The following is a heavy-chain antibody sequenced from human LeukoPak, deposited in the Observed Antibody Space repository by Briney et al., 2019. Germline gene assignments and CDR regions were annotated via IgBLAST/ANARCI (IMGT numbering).Heavy chain of an antibody. CDR3: ARVLETVAGTFDY. D-gene: IGHD6-19*01. CDR2: IIPILGIA. CDR1: GGTFSSYA. J-gene: IGHJ4*02. Sequence: SVMVSCKASGGTFSSYAISWVRQAPGQGLEWMGRIIPILGIANYAQKFQGRVTITADKSTSTAYMELSSLRSEDTAVYYCARVLETVAGTFDYWGQGTLVTVSS. V-gene: IGHV1-69*04.